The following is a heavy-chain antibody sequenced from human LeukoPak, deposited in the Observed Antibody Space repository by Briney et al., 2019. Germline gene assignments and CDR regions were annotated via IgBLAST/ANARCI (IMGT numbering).Heavy chain of an antibody. Sequence: KTSETLSLTCTVSGGSISSYYWSWIRQPPGKGLEWIGSIYYSGNTYYNPSLKSRVTISVDTSKNQFSLRLSSVTAADTAVYYCARLPYSSGAWFDPWGQGTLVTVSS. D-gene: IGHD6-19*01. V-gene: IGHV4-39*01. CDR1: GGSISSYY. J-gene: IGHJ5*02. CDR3: ARLPYSSGAWFDP. CDR2: IYYSGNT.